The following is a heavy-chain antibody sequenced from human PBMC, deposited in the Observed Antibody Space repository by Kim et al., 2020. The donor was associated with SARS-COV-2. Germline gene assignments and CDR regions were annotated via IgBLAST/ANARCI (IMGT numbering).Heavy chain of an antibody. V-gene: IGHV3-74*01. D-gene: IGHD3-10*01. Sequence: GGSLRLSCAVSRFIFNNYWINWVRHAPGKGLVWVSRISRDGSITNYADSVKGRFTMSRDNAENTLYLQMNSLRAEDTAVYYCARGFFRDGFDVWGQGTTVTVSS. CDR1: RFIFNNYW. CDR2: ISRDGSIT. CDR3: ARGFFRDGFDV. J-gene: IGHJ6*02.